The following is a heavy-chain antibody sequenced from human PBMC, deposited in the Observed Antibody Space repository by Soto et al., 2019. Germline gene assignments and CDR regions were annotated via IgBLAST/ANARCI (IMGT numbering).Heavy chain of an antibody. CDR3: AHYVSTSPAGWFDP. D-gene: IGHD3-10*02. J-gene: IGHJ5*02. CDR2: IYWDDDK. V-gene: IGHV2-5*02. CDR1: GLSLSTSGEA. Sequence: QITLKESGPTLVKPTQTLTLTCTFSGLSLSTSGEAVGWIRQPPGKALEWLALIYWDDDKRYNPTLKTRLTTTKAPTKNPVVLTLTNMAPVDTATYYCAHYVSTSPAGWFDPWGQGILVTVSS.